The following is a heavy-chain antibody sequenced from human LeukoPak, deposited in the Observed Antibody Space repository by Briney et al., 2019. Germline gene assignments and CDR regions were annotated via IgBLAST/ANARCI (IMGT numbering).Heavy chain of an antibody. CDR3: AKDRGLDYSDSSGYGLDDAFDI. J-gene: IGHJ3*02. CDR1: GFTFRNYA. D-gene: IGHD3-22*01. V-gene: IGHV3-23*01. Sequence: GGSLRLSCAASGFTFRNYAMSWVRQAPGKGLEWVSTISGSGGGRHYADSVKGQFTISRDNSKNTLYLQMNSLRAEDTAIYYCAKDRGLDYSDSSGYGLDDAFDIWSQGTMVTVSS. CDR2: ISGSGGGR.